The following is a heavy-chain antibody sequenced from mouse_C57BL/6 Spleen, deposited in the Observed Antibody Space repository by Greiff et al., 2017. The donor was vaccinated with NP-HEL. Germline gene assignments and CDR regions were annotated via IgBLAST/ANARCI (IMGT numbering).Heavy chain of an antibody. D-gene: IGHD1-1*01. V-gene: IGHV1-61*01. J-gene: IGHJ1*03. CDR2: IYPSDSET. Sequence: VQLQQPGAELVRPGSSVKLSCKASGYTFTSYWMDWVKQRPGQGLEWIGNIYPSDSETHYNQKFKDKATLTVDKSSSTAYMQLSSLTSEDSAVYYCAIYYYGSSHVWGTGTTVTVSS. CDR1: GYTFTSYW. CDR3: AIYYYGSSHV.